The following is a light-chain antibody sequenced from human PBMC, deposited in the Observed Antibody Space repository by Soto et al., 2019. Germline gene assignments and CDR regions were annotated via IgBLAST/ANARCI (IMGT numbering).Light chain of an antibody. Sequence: EIVLTQSPGTLSLSPGEIATLSFSASQSFNSIYLAWYQQKPGQAPRLLIYGASTRATGIPARFSGSGSGTDFTLTISRLEPEDFVVYYCQQYGNSPITFGQGTRLEIK. CDR3: QQYGNSPIT. V-gene: IGKV3-20*01. J-gene: IGKJ5*01. CDR2: GAS. CDR1: QSFNSIY.